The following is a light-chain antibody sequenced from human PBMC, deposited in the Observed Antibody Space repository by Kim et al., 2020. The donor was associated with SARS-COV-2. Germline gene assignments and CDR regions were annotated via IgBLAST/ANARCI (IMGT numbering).Light chain of an antibody. Sequence: QSALTQPASVSGSPGQSITISCTGTSSDIGTYNFVSWYQQHPGRAPKLMIYDVNTRPSGVSSRFSASKSGNTASLTISGLQAEDEADYYCSSYSRSTTVLFGGGTKVTVL. V-gene: IGLV2-14*03. CDR1: SSDIGTYNF. J-gene: IGLJ2*01. CDR2: DVN. CDR3: SSYSRSTTVL.